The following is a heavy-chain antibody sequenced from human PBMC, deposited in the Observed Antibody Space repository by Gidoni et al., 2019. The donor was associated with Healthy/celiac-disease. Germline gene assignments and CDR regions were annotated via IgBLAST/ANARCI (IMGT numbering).Heavy chain of an antibody. CDR1: GGSFSCYY. V-gene: IGHV4-34*01. CDR3: ARVIAAAGTGWFDP. J-gene: IGHJ5*02. D-gene: IGHD6-13*01. Sequence: QVQLQQWGAGLLKPSETLSLTCAVYGGSFSCYYWSWIRQPPGKGLEWIGEINHSGSTNYNPSLKSRVTISVDTSKNQFSLKLSSVTAPDTAVYYCARVIAAAGTGWFDPWGQGTLVTVSS. CDR2: INHSGST.